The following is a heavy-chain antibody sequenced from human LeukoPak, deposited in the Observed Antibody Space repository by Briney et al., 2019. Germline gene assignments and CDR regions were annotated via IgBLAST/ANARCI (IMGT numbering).Heavy chain of an antibody. CDR2: VNWNGGST. J-gene: IGHJ4*02. V-gene: IGHV3-20*04. CDR1: GFTFDDYG. D-gene: IGHD3-10*01. Sequence: RPGGSLRLSCAASGFTFDDYGMSWVRQAPGKGLEWVSGVNWNGGSTGYADSVKGRFTISRDNAKNSLYLQMTSLRAEDTAVYYCARESRRYGSGSYPPDYWGRGTLVTVSS. CDR3: ARESRRYGSGSYPPDY.